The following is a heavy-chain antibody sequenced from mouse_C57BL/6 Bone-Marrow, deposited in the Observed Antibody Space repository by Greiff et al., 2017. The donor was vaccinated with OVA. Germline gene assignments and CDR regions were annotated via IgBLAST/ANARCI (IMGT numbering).Heavy chain of an antibody. D-gene: IGHD1-1*01. CDR3: ARAGLLLRRMDY. V-gene: IGHV1-82*01. J-gene: IGHJ4*01. CDR1: GYAFSSSW. Sequence: QVQLQQSGPELVKPGASVKISCKASGYAFSSSWMNWVKQRPGKGLEWIGRIYPGDGDTNYNGKFKGKATLTADKSSSTAYMQLSSLTSEDSAVYFCARAGLLLRRMDYWGQGTSVTVSS. CDR2: IYPGDGDT.